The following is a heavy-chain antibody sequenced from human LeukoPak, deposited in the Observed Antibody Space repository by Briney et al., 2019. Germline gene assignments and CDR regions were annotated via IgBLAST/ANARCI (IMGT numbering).Heavy chain of an antibody. V-gene: IGHV3-30*02. CDR3: ARDPYNGDYGDFYYYYMDV. J-gene: IGHJ6*03. CDR1: GFSFSGYG. D-gene: IGHD3-16*01. Sequence: GGSLRLSCAGSGFSFSGYGMHWVRQAPGKGLEWMAFIRSDGSNKYYADSVKGRFTISRDNAKNSLYLHLNSLRDEDTAIYYCARDPYNGDYGDFYYYYMDVWGKGTTVTISS. CDR2: IRSDGSNK.